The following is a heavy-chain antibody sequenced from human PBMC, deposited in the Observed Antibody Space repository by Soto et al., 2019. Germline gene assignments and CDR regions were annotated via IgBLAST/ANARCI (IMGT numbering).Heavy chain of an antibody. CDR2: IKRKTDGGTT. Sequence: EVQLVESGGGLVKPGGSLRLSCAASGFTFSNAWMNWVRQAPGKGLEWVVRIKRKTDGGTTDYAAPVKGRFTISRDDSKNTLYLQMNSLKTEDTAVYYCTTEAYYYDSSGYYWGDYWGQGTLVTVSS. D-gene: IGHD3-22*01. CDR1: GFTFSNAW. J-gene: IGHJ4*02. V-gene: IGHV3-15*07. CDR3: TTEAYYYDSSGYYWGDY.